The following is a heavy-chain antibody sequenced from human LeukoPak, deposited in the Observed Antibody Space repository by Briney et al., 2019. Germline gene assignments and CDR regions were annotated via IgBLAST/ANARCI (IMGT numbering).Heavy chain of an antibody. CDR3: AMDQAWYQP. CDR1: GFTFDDYD. D-gene: IGHD2-2*01. V-gene: IGHV3-9*01. Sequence: PGGSLRLSCAASGFTFDDYDMHWVRHAPGKGLEWVSGISWNSGSIVYADSVKGRFTISRDNAKNSLYLQMNSLRAEDTAVYYCAMDQAWYQPWGQGTLVTVSS. CDR2: ISWNSGSI. J-gene: IGHJ5*02.